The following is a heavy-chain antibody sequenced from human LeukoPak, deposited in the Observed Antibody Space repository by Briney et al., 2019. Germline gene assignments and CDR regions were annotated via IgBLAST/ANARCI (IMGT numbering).Heavy chain of an antibody. CDR2: LYSDGNT. Sequence: GGSLRPSCAASGFTVITNDMTSVRQAPGKGLEWDSVLYSDGNTKYADSVQGRFTISRDNSKNTLYLEMNSLSPDDTAVYYCARGVEPLAANTLAYWGQGTLVTVSS. CDR1: GFTVITND. J-gene: IGHJ4*02. CDR3: ARGVEPLAANTLAY. V-gene: IGHV3-53*01. D-gene: IGHD1-14*01.